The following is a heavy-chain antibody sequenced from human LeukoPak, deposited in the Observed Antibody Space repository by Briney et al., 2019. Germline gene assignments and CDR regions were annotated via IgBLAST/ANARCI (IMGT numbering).Heavy chain of an antibody. CDR2: ISGGGGST. CDR3: ARSRDFDY. CDR1: GFTFSSYA. V-gene: IGHV3-64*02. Sequence: GWSLRLSCAASGFTFSSYAIHWVRQAPGKGLEYVSAISGGGGSTHYVDSVKGRFTISRDKSKNTVYLQMGSLRAEDTAVYYCARSRDFDYWGQGTLVTVSS. J-gene: IGHJ4*02.